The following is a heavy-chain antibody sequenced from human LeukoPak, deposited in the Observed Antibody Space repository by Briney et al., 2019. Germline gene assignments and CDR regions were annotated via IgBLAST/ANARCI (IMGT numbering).Heavy chain of an antibody. CDR3: ARLSTSPDRYYLDY. V-gene: IGHV4-4*09. J-gene: IGHJ4*02. D-gene: IGHD6-6*01. CDR1: GDSISSYY. CDR2: IYTSGGT. Sequence: SETLSLTCTVSGDSISSYYWSWIRQPPGKGLEWIGYIYTSGGTNYIPSLKGRVTISIDTSKYQFSLKLSSVTAAVSAVYYCARLSTSPDRYYLDYWGQGTLVTVSS.